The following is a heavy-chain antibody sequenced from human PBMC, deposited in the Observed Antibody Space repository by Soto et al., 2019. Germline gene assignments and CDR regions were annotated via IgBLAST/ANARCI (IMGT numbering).Heavy chain of an antibody. V-gene: IGHV4-34*01. CDR2: INHSGST. CDR1: EGSFSGYY. J-gene: IGHJ5*02. CDR3: ARGGFNPARRPHIWFDP. D-gene: IGHD6-6*01. Sequence: SETLSLTCPVYEGSFSGYYWSGIRKPPGKGLEWFGEINHSGSTNYNPSLKSRVTISVDTSKTKSSLKLSYVPAADTAVYYCARGGFNPARRPHIWFDPWGQGSLATVPS.